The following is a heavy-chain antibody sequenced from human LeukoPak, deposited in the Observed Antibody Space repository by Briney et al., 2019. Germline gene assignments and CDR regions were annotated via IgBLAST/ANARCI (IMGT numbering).Heavy chain of an antibody. CDR2: IIWVGGST. CDR1: GFTFSSYA. D-gene: IGHD3-10*01. V-gene: IGHV3-20*04. CDR3: ARGLGISMVRGVIYDYYYMEV. Sequence: GGSLRLSCAASGFTFSSYAMSWVRQAPGKGLEWVSGIIWVGGSTGYADSVKGRFTTSRDNAKNSLYLQINSLRAEDTALYYCARGLGISMVRGVIYDYYYMEVWGKGNTFTVSS. J-gene: IGHJ6*03.